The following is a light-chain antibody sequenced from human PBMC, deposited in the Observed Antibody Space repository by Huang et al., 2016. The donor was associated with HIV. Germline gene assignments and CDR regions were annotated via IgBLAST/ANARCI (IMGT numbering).Light chain of an antibody. J-gene: IGKJ5*01. V-gene: IGKV3-15*01. CDR2: GAS. CDR1: QSISTN. Sequence: EIVMTQSPATPSVSPGESATLSCRASQSISTNLAWYQQKPGQAPRLLIYGASTRATGIPARFIGGGSGTEFTLTISSLQSEDFAVYYCQQYNNWPKTFGQGTRLEI. CDR3: QQYNNWPKT.